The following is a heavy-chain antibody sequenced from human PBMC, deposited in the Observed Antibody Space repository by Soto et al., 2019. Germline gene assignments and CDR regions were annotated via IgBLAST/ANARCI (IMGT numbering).Heavy chain of an antibody. Sequence: EVQLAESWGDLVQAGESLRLSCAASGFNFRGSWMTWVRQAPGKGLEWVANINEDGSRTNYVGSVKGRFTVARDNSKYSLFLYMSGLRVDDTATYYCTRDSGWNAFDLWGQGTLVTVSS. CDR2: INEDGSRT. CDR1: GFNFRGSW. V-gene: IGHV3-7*01. J-gene: IGHJ4*02. CDR3: TRDSGWNAFDL. D-gene: IGHD6-19*01.